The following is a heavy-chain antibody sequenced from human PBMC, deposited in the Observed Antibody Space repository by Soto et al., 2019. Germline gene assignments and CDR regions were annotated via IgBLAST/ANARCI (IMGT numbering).Heavy chain of an antibody. CDR3: AEVPLGQYYFDY. CDR2: ISNDGSKK. V-gene: IGHV3-30*18. CDR1: GFIFSNYG. Sequence: QVQLVDSGGGVVQPGRSLRLSCAASGFIFSNYGMHWVRQAPGKGLEWVALISNDGSKKYYADSVKGRFIISRDNSKNTVYLEINSLRAEDIAVYYCAEVPLGQYYFDYWGQGTLVIVSS. J-gene: IGHJ4*02.